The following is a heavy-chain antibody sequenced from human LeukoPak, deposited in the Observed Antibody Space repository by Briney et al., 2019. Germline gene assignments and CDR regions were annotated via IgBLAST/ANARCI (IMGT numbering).Heavy chain of an antibody. CDR1: GFTFSRYW. CDR3: ARAGRGLRYFDWLTFDY. D-gene: IGHD3-9*01. Sequence: PGGSLRLACAAAGFTFSRYWMDWVRHAPGKGRRWVSCINSDGGNTNYADCVKGRFTIARDNGKNCMYLQMNRERAEETCVYDCARAGRGLRYFDWLTFDYWGQGTLVTVSS. J-gene: IGHJ4*02. V-gene: IGHV3-74*01. CDR2: INSDGGNT.